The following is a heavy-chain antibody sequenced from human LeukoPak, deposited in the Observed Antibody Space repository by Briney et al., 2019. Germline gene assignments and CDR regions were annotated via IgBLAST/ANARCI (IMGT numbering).Heavy chain of an antibody. CDR1: GFTVSSNY. Sequence: GGSLRLSCAASGFTVSSNYMSWVRQAPRNGLEWVSVIYSGGTTYYADSVKGRFTISRDNSKNTLYLQMNSLRVEDTAVYYCAREIESGKYFAYWGQRTLVTVST. D-gene: IGHD1-26*01. CDR2: IYSGGTT. V-gene: IGHV3-53*01. CDR3: AREIESGKYFAY. J-gene: IGHJ4*02.